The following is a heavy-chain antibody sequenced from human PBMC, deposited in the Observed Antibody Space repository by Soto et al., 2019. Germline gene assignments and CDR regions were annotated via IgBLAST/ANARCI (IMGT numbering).Heavy chain of an antibody. CDR2: IYYSGST. J-gene: IGHJ6*02. CDR3: ARDSGSYNYGMDV. CDR1: GGSISSGGHY. D-gene: IGHD1-26*01. V-gene: IGHV4-31*03. Sequence: SETLSLTCTVSGGSISSGGHYWSWIRQHPGKGLEWIGYIYYSGSTYYNPSLKSRVTISVDTSKNQFSLKLSSVTAADTAVYYCARDSGSYNYGMDVWGQGTTVTVSS.